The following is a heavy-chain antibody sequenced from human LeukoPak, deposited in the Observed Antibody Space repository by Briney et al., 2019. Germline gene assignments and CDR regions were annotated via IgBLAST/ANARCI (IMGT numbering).Heavy chain of an antibody. J-gene: IGHJ4*02. Sequence: GGSLRLSCATSGFIFSTYSMSWVRQAPGKGLEWVAIIKRDGSEKYYVDSAKGRFTISRDNAKNSLYLQMNGLRAEDTAVYYCARDPLNDSSGSYFVSWGQGTLVTVSS. CDR2: IKRDGSEK. CDR3: ARDPLNDSSGSYFVS. V-gene: IGHV3-7*01. D-gene: IGHD3-22*01. CDR1: GFIFSTYS.